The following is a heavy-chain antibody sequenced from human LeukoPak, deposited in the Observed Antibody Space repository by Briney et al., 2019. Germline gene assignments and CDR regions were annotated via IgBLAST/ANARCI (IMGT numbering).Heavy chain of an antibody. V-gene: IGHV3-74*01. D-gene: IGHD3-16*01. Sequence: GGSLRLSCAASGVSFSTTWMHSVRQAPGKGLMWVSHVSSDGSRTYADSVKGRFTVSRDNNKDMVYLQMSSLRAEDTAVYYCATDGAYGLTHWGQGTLVTVSS. CDR1: GVSFSTTW. CDR2: VSSDGSRT. J-gene: IGHJ4*02. CDR3: ATDGAYGLTH.